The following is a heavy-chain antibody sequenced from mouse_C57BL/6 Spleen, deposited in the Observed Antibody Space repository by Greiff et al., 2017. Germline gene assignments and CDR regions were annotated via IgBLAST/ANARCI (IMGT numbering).Heavy chain of an antibody. Sequence: VQLQQPGAELVRPGSSVKLSCKASGYTFTSYWMDWVKQRPGQGLEWIGNIYPSDSETHYNQKFKDKATLTVDKSSSTAYMQLSSLTSEDSAVYYCARRGLSPMDYWGQGTSVTVSS. D-gene: IGHD2-4*01. V-gene: IGHV1-61*01. J-gene: IGHJ4*01. CDR2: IYPSDSET. CDR1: GYTFTSYW. CDR3: ARRGLSPMDY.